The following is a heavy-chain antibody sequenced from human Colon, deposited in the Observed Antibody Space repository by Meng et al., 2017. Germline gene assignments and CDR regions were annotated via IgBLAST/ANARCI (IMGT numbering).Heavy chain of an antibody. CDR3: ARDASRGYCSGGSCYADYYGMDV. J-gene: IGHJ6*02. Sequence: GESLKISCAASGFTFSSYSMNWVRQAPGKWLEWVSSISSSSSYIYYADSVKGRFTISRDNAKNSLYLQMNSLRAEDTAVYYCARDASRGYCSGGSCYADYYGMDVWGQGTTVTVSS. V-gene: IGHV3-21*01. D-gene: IGHD2-15*01. CDR2: ISSSSSYI. CDR1: GFTFSSYS.